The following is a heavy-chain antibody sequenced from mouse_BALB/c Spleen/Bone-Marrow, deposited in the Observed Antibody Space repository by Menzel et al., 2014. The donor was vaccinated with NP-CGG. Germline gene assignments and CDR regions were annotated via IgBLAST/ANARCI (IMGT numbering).Heavy chain of an antibody. V-gene: IGHV2-2*02. J-gene: IGHJ3*01. CDR3: ARNGDAWFAY. Sequence: QVQLQQSGPGLVQPSQSLSITCTVSGFSLTSYGVHWVRQSPGKGLDWLGVIWGGGSTDYNAAFISRLSIIKDNSKSQVFFKVNSLQANDTAIYYCARNGDAWFAYWGQGTLVTVSA. D-gene: IGHD3-3*01. CDR2: IWGGGST. CDR1: GFSLTSYG.